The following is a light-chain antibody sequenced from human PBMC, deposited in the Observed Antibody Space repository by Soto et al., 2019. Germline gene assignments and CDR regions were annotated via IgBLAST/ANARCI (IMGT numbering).Light chain of an antibody. Sequence: DIPMTQSPSTLSASVGDRVTITCRASQSISSWLAWYQQKPGKAPKLLIYKASSLESGVPSRFSGSGSRTEFTLTISSLQPDDFATDDCQQYNSYSYTFGQGTKLEIK. CDR3: QQYNSYSYT. CDR1: QSISSW. J-gene: IGKJ2*01. CDR2: KAS. V-gene: IGKV1-5*03.